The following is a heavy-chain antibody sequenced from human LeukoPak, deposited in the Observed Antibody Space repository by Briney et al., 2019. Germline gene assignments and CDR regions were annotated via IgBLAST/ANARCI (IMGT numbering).Heavy chain of an antibody. Sequence: GGSLRLSCAAPGFAFSTYSMIWFRQAPGKGLEGVSSISSTSAYIYYADSLKGRFTISRDNAKNSLYLQTNSLRAEDTAVYYCARGGYSHGRYYYYMDVWGIGTAVTVSS. V-gene: IGHV3-21*06. CDR1: GFAFSTYS. CDR2: ISSTSAYI. J-gene: IGHJ6*03. CDR3: ARGGYSHGRYYYYMDV. D-gene: IGHD5-18*01.